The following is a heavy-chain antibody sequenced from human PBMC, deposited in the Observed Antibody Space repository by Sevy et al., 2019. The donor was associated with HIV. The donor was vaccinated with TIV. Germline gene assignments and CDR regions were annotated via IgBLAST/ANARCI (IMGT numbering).Heavy chain of an antibody. J-gene: IGHJ6*02. Sequence: GESLKISCKGSGYSFTSYWIGWVRQMPGKGLELMVIIYPGYSDTRYSPSFQGQVTISADKSISTAYLQWSSLKASDTAMYYCARHERGYYGSGSYQVPYYYGMDVWGQGTTVTVSS. D-gene: IGHD3-10*01. V-gene: IGHV5-51*01. CDR3: ARHERGYYGSGSYQVPYYYGMDV. CDR2: IYPGYSDT. CDR1: GYSFTSYW.